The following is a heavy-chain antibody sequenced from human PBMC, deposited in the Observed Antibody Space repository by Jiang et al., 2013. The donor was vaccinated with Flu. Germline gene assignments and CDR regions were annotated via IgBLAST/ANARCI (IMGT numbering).Heavy chain of an antibody. D-gene: IGHD3-3*01. J-gene: IGHJ4*02. CDR3: ARQGYDFWSGPMYYFDY. Sequence: PPGKGLEWIGSIYYSGSTYYNPSLKSRVTISVDTSKNQFSLKLSSVTATDTAVYYCARQGYDFWSGPMYYFDYWGQGTLVTVSS. CDR2: IYYSGST. V-gene: IGHV4-39*01.